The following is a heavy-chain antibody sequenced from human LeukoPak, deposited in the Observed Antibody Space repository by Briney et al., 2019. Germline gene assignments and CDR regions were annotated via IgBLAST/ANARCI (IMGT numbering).Heavy chain of an antibody. CDR1: GFTFSGSA. CDR2: IRSKANSYAT. J-gene: IGHJ4*02. D-gene: IGHD1-26*01. V-gene: IGHV3-73*01. CDR3: TRLSDGSGTDKKHDH. Sequence: PGGSLRLSCAGSGFTFSGSAMHWVRQASGKGLEWVGRIRSKANSYATAYAASVKGRFTISRDDSKNTAYLQMNSLKTEDTAVYYCTRLSDGSGTDKKHDHWGQGTLVPVSS.